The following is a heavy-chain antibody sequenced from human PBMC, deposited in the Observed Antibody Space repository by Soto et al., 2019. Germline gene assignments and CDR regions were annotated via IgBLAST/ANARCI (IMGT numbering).Heavy chain of an antibody. CDR1: GFTFSSYS. D-gene: IGHD1-7*01. V-gene: IGHV3-21*01. CDR2: ITSSSAFL. J-gene: IGHJ4*02. Sequence: GGSLRLSCAASGFTFSSYSMNWVRQAPGKGLEWVSSITSSSAFLYYEDSLKGRFTISRDNARNSLYLQMHSLRAEDTAVYYCARETASGTTNLDYWGQGTLVTVSS. CDR3: ARETASGTTNLDY.